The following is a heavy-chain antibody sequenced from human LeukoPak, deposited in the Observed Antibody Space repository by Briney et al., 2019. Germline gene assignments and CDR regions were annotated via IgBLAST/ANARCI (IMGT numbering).Heavy chain of an antibody. V-gene: IGHV3-48*03. CDR1: GFTFSSYE. J-gene: IGHJ3*02. Sequence: GGSLRLSCAASGFTFSSYEMNWVRQAPGKGLEWVSYISSSGSTIYYADSVKGRFTISRDNAKNSLYLQMNSLRAEDTAVYYCAIRGATGGAFDIWGQGTMVTVSS. CDR2: ISSSGSTI. CDR3: AIRGATGGAFDI. D-gene: IGHD1-26*01.